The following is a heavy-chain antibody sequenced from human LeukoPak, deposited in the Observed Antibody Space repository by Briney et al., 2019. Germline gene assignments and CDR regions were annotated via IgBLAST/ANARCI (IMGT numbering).Heavy chain of an antibody. CDR1: GFTFSDYY. V-gene: IGHV3-11*01. D-gene: IGHD1-1*01. Sequence: GGSLRLSCAASGFTFSDYYMSWIRQAPGKGLEWVSYITSGGTKYYADSVKGRFTVSRDNSKNMLNLQMNSLRAEDTAVYYCASASTGTSDYWGQGTLVTVSS. J-gene: IGHJ4*02. CDR2: ITSGGTK. CDR3: ASASTGTSDY.